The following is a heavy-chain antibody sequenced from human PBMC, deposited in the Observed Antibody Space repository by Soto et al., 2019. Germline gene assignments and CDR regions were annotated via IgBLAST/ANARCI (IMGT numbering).Heavy chain of an antibody. CDR2: IKEDGREK. Sequence: LRLSCVASGFRLSNHFMNWVRQAPGKGLEWVATIKEDGREKYYVESVEGRFTISRDNAKNSLYLEVSNVRDGDTAVYYCARPRFRGMDVWGQGTTVTVSS. CDR3: ARPRFRGMDV. J-gene: IGHJ6*02. D-gene: IGHD3-10*01. V-gene: IGHV3-7*03. CDR1: GFRLSNHF.